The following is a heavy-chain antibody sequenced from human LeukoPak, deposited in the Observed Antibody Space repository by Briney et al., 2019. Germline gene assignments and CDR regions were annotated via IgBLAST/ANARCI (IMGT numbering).Heavy chain of an antibody. CDR2: ISSDGTNT. J-gene: IGHJ6*03. CDR1: GFTFSNSW. V-gene: IGHV3-74*01. Sequence: GGSLRLSCAAPGFTFSNSWMQWVRRAPGTGLGWVSRISSDGTNTYYADSVKGRFSISRDNAKNTLYLQMNSLRADDTAMYYCARVYYYYYMDVWGKGTTVTVSS. CDR3: ARVYYYYYMDV.